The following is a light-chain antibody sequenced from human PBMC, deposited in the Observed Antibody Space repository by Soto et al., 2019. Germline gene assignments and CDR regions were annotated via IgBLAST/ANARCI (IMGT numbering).Light chain of an antibody. CDR3: QQYNSYSPMHT. CDR2: KAS. J-gene: IGKJ2*01. Sequence: DIQMTQSPSTLSASVGDRVTITCRASQSISSWLAWYQQKPGKAPKLLIYKASSLESGVPSRFSGSGSGTEFTLTINSLQPDDFATYYCQQYNSYSPMHTFGQGTKLEIK. CDR1: QSISSW. V-gene: IGKV1-5*03.